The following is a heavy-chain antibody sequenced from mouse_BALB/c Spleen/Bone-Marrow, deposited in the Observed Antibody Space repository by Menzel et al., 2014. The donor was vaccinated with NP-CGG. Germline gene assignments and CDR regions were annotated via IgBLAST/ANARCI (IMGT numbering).Heavy chain of an antibody. V-gene: IGHV5-6-5*01. CDR2: ISSGSST. CDR1: GFTFSSYY. Sequence: EVQLVESGGGLVKLGGSLKLSCAASGFTFSSYYMSWVRQTPEKRLEWVASISSGSSTYYPDSVKGRFTISRDNARNILYLQMSSLRSEDTAMYYCARGRTRGYTMDYWGQGTSVTVSS. CDR3: ARGRTRGYTMDY. J-gene: IGHJ4*01.